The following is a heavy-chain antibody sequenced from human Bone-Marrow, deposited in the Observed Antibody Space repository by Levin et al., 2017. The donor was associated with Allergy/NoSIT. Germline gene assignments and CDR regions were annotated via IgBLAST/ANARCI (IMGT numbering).Heavy chain of an antibody. CDR3: VRGLAIGP. CDR1: EYTFTDYY. J-gene: IGHJ5*02. V-gene: IGHV1-2*02. Sequence: ASVKVSCWASEYTFTDYYIHWVRQAPGQGLEWMGSLNYNRGATLYAQKFQGRVTMTGDTSIRTVYMELRRLTSDDTAVYYCVRGLAIGPWGQGALVTVSS. D-gene: IGHD2-21*01. CDR2: LNYNRGAT.